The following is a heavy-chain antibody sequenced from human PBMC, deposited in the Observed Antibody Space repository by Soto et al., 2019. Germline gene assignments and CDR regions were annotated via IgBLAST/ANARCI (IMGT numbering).Heavy chain of an antibody. Sequence: GASVKVSCKASGYTFTSYYMHWVRQAPGQGLEWMGIINPSGGSTSYAQKFQGRVTITADESTTTAYMELSSLRSDDTAVYYCAKDGGREGYFGNWFDPWGQGTLVIVSS. J-gene: IGHJ5*02. CDR3: AKDGGREGYFGNWFDP. CDR1: GYTFTSYY. D-gene: IGHD2-15*01. V-gene: IGHV1-46*01. CDR2: INPSGGST.